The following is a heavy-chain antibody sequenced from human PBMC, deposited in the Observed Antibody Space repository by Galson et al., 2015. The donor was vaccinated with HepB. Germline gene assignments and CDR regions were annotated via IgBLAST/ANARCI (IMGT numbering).Heavy chain of an antibody. D-gene: IGHD7-27*01. CDR1: GYSIFTYA. J-gene: IGHJ4*02. CDR3: ARRWGQGFDY. V-gene: IGHV1-3*01. Sequence: SVKVSCKASGYSIFTYALHWVRQAPGQRLEWMGWINGGNDNTQYSEKFQGRVTITRDTSASTAYMDLNSLRSEDTAVYYCARRWGQGFDYWGQGTLVTVSS. CDR2: INGGNDNT.